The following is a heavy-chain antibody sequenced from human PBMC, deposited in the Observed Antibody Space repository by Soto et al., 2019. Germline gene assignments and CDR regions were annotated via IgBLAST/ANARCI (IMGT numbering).Heavy chain of an antibody. V-gene: IGHV5-51*01. CDR2: IYPGDSDT. CDR1: GLTSTSYW. Sequence: PGESLKISFKAYGLTSTSYWIGWVRQMPGKGLEWMGIIYPGDSDTRYSPSFQGQVTISADKSISTAYLQWSRLKASDTAMYYCARPGDSSGYYSPRLDAFDIWGQGTMVTVSS. J-gene: IGHJ3*02. D-gene: IGHD3-22*01. CDR3: ARPGDSSGYYSPRLDAFDI.